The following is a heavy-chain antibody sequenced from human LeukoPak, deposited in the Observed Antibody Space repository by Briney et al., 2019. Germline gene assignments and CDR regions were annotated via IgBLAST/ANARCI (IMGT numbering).Heavy chain of an antibody. J-gene: IGHJ5*02. Sequence: SETLSLTCAVYGGSFGGYYWSWIRQPPGKGLEWIGEINHSGSTNYNPSLKSQVTISVDTSKTQFSLKLSSVTAADTAVYYCAREGFCTNGVCLPPPSAFWFDPWGQGTLVTVSS. CDR1: GGSFGGYY. CDR3: AREGFCTNGVCLPPPSAFWFDP. CDR2: INHSGST. V-gene: IGHV4-34*01. D-gene: IGHD2-8*01.